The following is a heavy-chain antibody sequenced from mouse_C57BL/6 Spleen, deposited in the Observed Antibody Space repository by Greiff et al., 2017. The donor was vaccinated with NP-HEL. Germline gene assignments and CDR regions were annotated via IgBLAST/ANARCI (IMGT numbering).Heavy chain of an antibody. D-gene: IGHD3-3*01. CDR2: IYPGDGDT. Sequence: VQLQQSGPELVKPGASVKISCKASGYAFSSSWMNWVKQRPGKGLEWIGRIYPGDGDTNYNGKFKGKATLTADKTSSTAYMQLSGLTYEDSAVYLCARGGGLVFAYWGQGTLVTVSA. J-gene: IGHJ3*01. V-gene: IGHV1-82*01. CDR1: GYAFSSSW. CDR3: ARGGGLVFAY.